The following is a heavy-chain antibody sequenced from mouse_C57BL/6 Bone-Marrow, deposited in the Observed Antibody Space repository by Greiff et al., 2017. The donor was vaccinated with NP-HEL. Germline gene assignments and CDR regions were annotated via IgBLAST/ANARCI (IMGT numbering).Heavy chain of an antibody. D-gene: IGHD2-1*01. Sequence: EVKLMESGGGLVQPGGSMKLSCVASGFTFSNYWMNWVRQSPEKGLEWVAQIRLKSDNYATHYAESVKGRFTITRHDSKSSVYLQMNNLRAEDTGIYYYTVYRRFAYWGQGTLVTVSA. CDR3: TVYRRFAY. J-gene: IGHJ3*01. CDR1: GFTFSNYW. CDR2: IRLKSDNYAT. V-gene: IGHV6-3*01.